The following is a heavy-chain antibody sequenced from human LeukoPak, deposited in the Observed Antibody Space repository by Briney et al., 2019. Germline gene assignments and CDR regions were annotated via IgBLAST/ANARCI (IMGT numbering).Heavy chain of an antibody. D-gene: IGHD3-3*01. CDR2: IYPGDSDT. Sequence: PGESLKISCKGSGYSFTSYWIGWVRHTPAKGLESMGIIYPGDSDTRYSPSFQGQVNISADKSISTAYLQWSSLKASDTAMYYCARLTNYDFWSGYYISNWGQGTLVTVSS. J-gene: IGHJ4*02. CDR1: GYSFTSYW. CDR3: ARLTNYDFWSGYYISN. V-gene: IGHV5-51*01.